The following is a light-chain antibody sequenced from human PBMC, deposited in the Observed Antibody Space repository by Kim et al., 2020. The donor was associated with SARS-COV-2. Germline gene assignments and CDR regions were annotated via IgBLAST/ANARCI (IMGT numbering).Light chain of an antibody. CDR2: NN. V-gene: IGLV1-40*01. Sequence: QPVLTQPPSVSGAPGQRVRISCTGSSSNIGAGYDVYWYQQLPGKAPKLLMYNNKRPSGVPDRFSASKSGTSPSLAITGLQAEDEADYYCQSYDTNLNSWVFGGGTQLTVL. CDR1: SSNIGAGYD. J-gene: IGLJ3*02. CDR3: QSYDTNLNSWV.